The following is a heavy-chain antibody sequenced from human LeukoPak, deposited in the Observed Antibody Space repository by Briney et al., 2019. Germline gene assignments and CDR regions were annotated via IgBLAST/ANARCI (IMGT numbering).Heavy chain of an antibody. CDR3: ARELINFDY. CDR1: GFTFSSYE. D-gene: IGHD2-8*01. V-gene: IGHV3-48*03. CDR2: ISSSGSTI. J-gene: IGHJ4*02. Sequence: PGRSLRLSCAASGFTFSSYEMNWVRQAPGEGLEWVSYISSSGSTIYYADSVKGRFTISRDNAKNSLYLQMNSLRAEDTAVYYCARELINFDYWGQGTLVTVSS.